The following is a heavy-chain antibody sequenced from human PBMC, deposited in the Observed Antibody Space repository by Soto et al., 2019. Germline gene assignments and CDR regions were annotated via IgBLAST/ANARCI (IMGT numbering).Heavy chain of an antibody. CDR2: INWNGGST. J-gene: IGHJ6*02. Sequence: GGSLRLSCAASGFTFSRYWMSWVRQAPGKGPEWVSGINWNGGSTGYADSVKGRFTISRDNAKNSLYLQMNSLRAEDTALYYCARDPRGVRYFDWLPPYGMDVWGQGTTVTVSS. CDR3: ARDPRGVRYFDWLPPYGMDV. CDR1: GFTFSRYW. D-gene: IGHD3-9*01. V-gene: IGHV3-20*04.